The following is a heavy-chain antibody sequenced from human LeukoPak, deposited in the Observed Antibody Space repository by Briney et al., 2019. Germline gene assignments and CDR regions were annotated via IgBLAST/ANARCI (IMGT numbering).Heavy chain of an antibody. CDR3: AGENAVYCGGDCYLIHAFEI. Sequence: GGSLRLSCAASGFTFSSYWMSWVRQAPGKGLEWVANIKQDGSEKYYVDSVKGRFTISRDNAKNSLYLQMNSLRAEDTAVYYCAGENAVYCGGDCYLIHAFEIWGHGPIGTVS. CDR2: IKQDGSEK. J-gene: IGHJ3*02. V-gene: IGHV3-7*03. D-gene: IGHD2-21*01. CDR1: GFTFSSYW.